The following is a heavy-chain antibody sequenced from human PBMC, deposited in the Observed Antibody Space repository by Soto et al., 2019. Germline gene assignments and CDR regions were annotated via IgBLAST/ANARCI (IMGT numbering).Heavy chain of an antibody. CDR1: GYSFSTYW. D-gene: IGHD5-18*01. J-gene: IGHJ4*02. V-gene: IGHV5-51*01. Sequence: GGSLKLSCKAFGYSFSTYWIAWVRHMPGKSLECMGILYPVDSGARERPSFHGEATISADKPINTADLHWGRLWAPDTAIYYCARREYSYGYFDSWGQGTFATVSP. CDR2: LYPVDSGA. CDR3: ARREYSYGYFDS.